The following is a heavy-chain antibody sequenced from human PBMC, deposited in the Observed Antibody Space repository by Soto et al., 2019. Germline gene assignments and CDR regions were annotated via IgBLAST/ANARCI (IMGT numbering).Heavy chain of an antibody. Sequence: PGESLKISCKGSGYSFTSYWIGWVRQMPGKGLEWMGIIYPGDSDTRYSPSFQGQVTISADKSISTAYLQWSSLKASDTAMYYCTSGAVYCSACSPHNYYGMDVWGQGTTVTVSS. CDR2: IYPGDSDT. J-gene: IGHJ6*02. CDR3: TSGAVYCSACSPHNYYGMDV. D-gene: IGHD2-15*01. CDR1: GYSFTSYW. V-gene: IGHV5-51*01.